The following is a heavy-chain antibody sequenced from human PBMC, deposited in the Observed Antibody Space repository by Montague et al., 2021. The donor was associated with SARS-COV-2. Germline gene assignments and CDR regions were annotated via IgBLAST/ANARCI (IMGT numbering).Heavy chain of an antibody. J-gene: IGHJ1*01. CDR1: GGSISSSNW. D-gene: IGHD6-19*01. CDR3: ASRGAVAGKVYFEH. CDR2: IYHSGST. Sequence: SETLSLTCAVSGGSISSSNWWCWVRQPPGKGLEWIGEIYHSGSTNNNPSLKSRVIISVDKSKNQFSLMLSSATAADTAVYYCASRGAVAGKVYFEHWGQGTLVTVSS. V-gene: IGHV4-4*02.